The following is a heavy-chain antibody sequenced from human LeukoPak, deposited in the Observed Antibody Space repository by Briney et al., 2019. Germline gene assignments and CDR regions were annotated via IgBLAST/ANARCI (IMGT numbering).Heavy chain of an antibody. CDR2: IYYIGST. Sequence: SETLSLTCTVSGGSISRYYWSWIRQPPGNGLEWIGYIYYIGSTNYNPSLKSRVTISVDTSKNQFSLKLSSVTAADTAVYYCARVGAPIDYYYMDVWGKGTTVTVSS. V-gene: IGHV4-59*01. CDR1: GGSISRYY. J-gene: IGHJ6*03. CDR3: ARVGAPIDYYYMDV. D-gene: IGHD1-26*01.